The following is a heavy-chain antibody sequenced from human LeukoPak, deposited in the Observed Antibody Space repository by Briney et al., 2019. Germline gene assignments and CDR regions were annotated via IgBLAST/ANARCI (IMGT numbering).Heavy chain of an antibody. D-gene: IGHD2-15*01. CDR1: AFTFSTYA. J-gene: IGHJ3*02. V-gene: IGHV3-30*04. CDR3: ARANLLLDGFDI. CDR2: ISYDGSNK. Sequence: HPGGSLRLSCAASAFTFSTYAMHWVRQAPGKGLEWVAAISYDGSNKYYADSVKGRFTISRDNSKNTVYLQMNSLRAEDTAVHYCARANLLLDGFDIWGQGTMVTVSS.